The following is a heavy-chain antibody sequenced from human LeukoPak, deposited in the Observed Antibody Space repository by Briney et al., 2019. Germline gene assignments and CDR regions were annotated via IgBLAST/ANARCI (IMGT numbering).Heavy chain of an antibody. D-gene: IGHD2-2*01. J-gene: IGHJ6*03. V-gene: IGHV1-8*03. CDR3: ARGVRSSTLRPGGYYMDV. Sequence: GASVKVSCKASGYTFTSYDINWVRQATRQGLEWMGWMNPNSGNTGYAQKFQGRVTITRNTSISTAYMELSSLRSEDTAVYYCARGVRSSTLRPGGYYMDVWGKRTTVTVSS. CDR1: GYTFTSYD. CDR2: MNPNSGNT.